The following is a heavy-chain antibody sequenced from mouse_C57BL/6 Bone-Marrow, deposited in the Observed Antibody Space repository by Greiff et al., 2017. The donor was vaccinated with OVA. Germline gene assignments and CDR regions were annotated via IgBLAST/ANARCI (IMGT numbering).Heavy chain of an antibody. CDR1: GYTFTNYW. CDR3: AIYDGYPAWFAY. Sequence: QVQLQESGAELVRPGTSVKMSCKASGYTFTNYWIGWAKQRPGHGLEWIGDIYPGGGYTNYNEKFKGKATLTADKSSSTAYMQFSSLTSEDSAIYYCAIYDGYPAWFAYWGQGTLVTVSA. V-gene: IGHV1-63*01. D-gene: IGHD2-3*01. CDR2: IYPGGGYT. J-gene: IGHJ3*01.